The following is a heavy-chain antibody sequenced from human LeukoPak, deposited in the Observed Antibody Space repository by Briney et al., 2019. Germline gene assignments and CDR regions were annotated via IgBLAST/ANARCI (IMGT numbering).Heavy chain of an antibody. D-gene: IGHD3-16*01. CDR2: ISASGGST. V-gene: IGHV3-23*01. CDR3: ATQGGNFDY. J-gene: IGHJ4*02. Sequence: GGSLRLSCAASGFTFNSYAMSWVRQAPGKGLEWVSIISASGGSTYYADSVKGRFTISRDNSKNTLYLQMDSLRAEDTAVYYCATQGGNFDYWGQGTLVTVSS. CDR1: GFTFNSYA.